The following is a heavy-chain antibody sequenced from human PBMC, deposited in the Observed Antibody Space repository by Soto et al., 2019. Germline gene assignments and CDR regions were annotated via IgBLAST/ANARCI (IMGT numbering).Heavy chain of an antibody. CDR2: IYYSGST. Sequence: SETLSLTCTVSVGSISSGGYYWIWIRHHPGKGLEWIGYIYYSGSTYYNPSLKSRVTISVDASKNQFSLKLSSVTAADTAVYYCARVDGYYYYGMDVWGQGATVTVSS. CDR1: VGSISSGGYY. J-gene: IGHJ6*02. CDR3: ARVDGYYYYGMDV. V-gene: IGHV4-31*03.